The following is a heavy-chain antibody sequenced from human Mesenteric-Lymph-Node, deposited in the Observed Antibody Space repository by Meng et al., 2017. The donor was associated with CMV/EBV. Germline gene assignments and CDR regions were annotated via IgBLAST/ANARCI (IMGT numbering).Heavy chain of an antibody. Sequence: GESLKISCAASGFSFDDYTMYWVRQAPGKGLEWVSLIRWDGDSTYYADSMKGRFTISRDNAKNLLYLQMNSLRAEDTALYYCARLDSSAFYYGYWGQGTLVTVSS. D-gene: IGHD3-22*01. V-gene: IGHV3-43*01. J-gene: IGHJ4*02. CDR2: IRWDGDST. CDR3: ARLDSSAFYYGY. CDR1: GFSFDDYT.